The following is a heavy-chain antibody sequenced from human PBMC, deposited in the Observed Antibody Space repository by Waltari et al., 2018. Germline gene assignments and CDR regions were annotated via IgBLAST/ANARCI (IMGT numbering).Heavy chain of an antibody. V-gene: IGHV3-23*01. CDR2: ISVSGGST. Sequence: EVQLLESGGGLVQPGGSLRLSCAASGYTFSSYAMSWVRQAPGKGLEWVSAISVSGGSTYYADSVKGRFTISRDNSKNTLYLQMNSLRAEDTAVYYCAKTWVRGVRGGYWGQGTLVTVSS. J-gene: IGHJ4*02. CDR3: AKTWVRGVRGGY. CDR1: GYTFSSYA. D-gene: IGHD3-10*01.